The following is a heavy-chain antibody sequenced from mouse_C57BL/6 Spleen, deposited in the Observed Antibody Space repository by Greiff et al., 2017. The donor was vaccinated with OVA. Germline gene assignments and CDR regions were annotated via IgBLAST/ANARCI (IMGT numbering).Heavy chain of an antibody. Sequence: QVQLQQPGAELVKPGASVKLSCKASGYTFTSYWMHWVKQRPGQGLEWIGIIHPNSGSTNYNEKFKSKATLTVDKSSSTAYMQLSSLTSEDSAVHYCAGGGYGYWYFDVWGTGTTVTVSS. V-gene: IGHV1-64*01. CDR2: IHPNSGST. CDR1: GYTFTSYW. D-gene: IGHD3-1*01. CDR3: AGGGYGYWYFDV. J-gene: IGHJ1*03.